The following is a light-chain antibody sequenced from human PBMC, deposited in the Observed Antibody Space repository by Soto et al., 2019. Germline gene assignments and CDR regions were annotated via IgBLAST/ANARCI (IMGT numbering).Light chain of an antibody. CDR1: QSVSSSY. CDR2: GAS. V-gene: IGKV3-20*01. CDR3: QHYRSS. J-gene: IGKJ4*01. Sequence: EIVLTQSPGTLSLSPGERATLSCRASQSVSSSYLAWYQQKPGQAPRLLIYGASSMATGIPDRFSGSGSGTAFALTITRLEPEDIAVYYWQHYRSSFGGGTKVEIK.